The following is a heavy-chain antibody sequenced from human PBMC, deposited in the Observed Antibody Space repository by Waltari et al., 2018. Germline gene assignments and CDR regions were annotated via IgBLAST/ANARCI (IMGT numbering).Heavy chain of an antibody. D-gene: IGHD3-10*01. CDR2: IYYSGST. Sequence: QVQLQESGPGLVKPSETLSLTCTVSGGSISSYYWSWIRQPPGKGLEWIGYIYYSGSTYYNPSLKSRVTISVDTSKNQFSLKLSSVTAADTAVYYCARQTLWFGELQNAFDIWGQGTMVIVSS. J-gene: IGHJ3*02. V-gene: IGHV4-59*08. CDR1: GGSISSYY. CDR3: ARQTLWFGELQNAFDI.